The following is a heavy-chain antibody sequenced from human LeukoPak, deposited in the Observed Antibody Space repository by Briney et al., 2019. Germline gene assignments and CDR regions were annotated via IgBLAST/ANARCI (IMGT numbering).Heavy chain of an antibody. J-gene: IGHJ3*02. CDR2: IIPIFGTA. D-gene: IGHD3-22*01. CDR3: ARGFWVSRDSSGYPAFDI. V-gene: IGHV1-69*05. CDR1: GGTFSSYA. Sequence: ASVKVSCKASGGTFSSYAIGWVRQAPGQGLEWMGGIIPIFGTANYAQKFQGRVTITTDESTSTAYMELSSLRSEDTAVYYCARGFWVSRDSSGYPAFDIWGQGTMVTVSS.